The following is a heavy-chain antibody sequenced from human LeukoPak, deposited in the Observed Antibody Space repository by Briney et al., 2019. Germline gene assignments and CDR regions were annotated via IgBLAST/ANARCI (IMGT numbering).Heavy chain of an antibody. CDR3: TTAVWSGYYPWGWVGYYYYYMDV. V-gene: IGHV3-15*01. CDR1: GFTFSNAW. Sequence: GGSLRLSCAASGFTFSNAWMSWVRQAPGKGLKWVGRIKSKTDGGTTDYAAPVKGRFTISRDDSKNTLYLQMNSLKTEDTAVYYCTTAVWSGYYPWGWVGYYYYYMDVWGKGTTVTVSS. CDR2: IKSKTDGGTT. D-gene: IGHD3-3*01. J-gene: IGHJ6*03.